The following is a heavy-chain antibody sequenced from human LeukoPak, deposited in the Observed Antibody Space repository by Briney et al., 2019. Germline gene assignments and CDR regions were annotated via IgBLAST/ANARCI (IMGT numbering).Heavy chain of an antibody. Sequence: PSGGSLRLSCAASGLTFSSHWMHWVRQAPGKGLVWVSRITNDGSSTTYADSVKGRFTISRDNAKNSLFLQMNSLRAEDTAVYYCARDRGWIQHDIWGQGTMVTVSS. D-gene: IGHD5-18*01. J-gene: IGHJ3*02. CDR2: ITNDGSST. CDR1: GLTFSSHW. V-gene: IGHV3-74*01. CDR3: ARDRGWIQHDI.